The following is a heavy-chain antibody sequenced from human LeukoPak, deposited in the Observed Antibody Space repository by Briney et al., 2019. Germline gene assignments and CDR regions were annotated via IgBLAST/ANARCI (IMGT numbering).Heavy chain of an antibody. CDR1: GYTFTSYD. D-gene: IGHD2-2*01. J-gene: IGHJ5*02. V-gene: IGHV1-8*03. CDR3: ARGLPGYCSSTSCSESRYNWFDP. Sequence: ASVKVSCKASGYTFTSYDINWVRQATGQGLEWMGWMNPNSGNTGYAQKFQGRVTITRNTSISTAYMELSNLRSEDTAVYYCARGLPGYCSSTSCSESRYNWFDPWGQGTLVTVSS. CDR2: MNPNSGNT.